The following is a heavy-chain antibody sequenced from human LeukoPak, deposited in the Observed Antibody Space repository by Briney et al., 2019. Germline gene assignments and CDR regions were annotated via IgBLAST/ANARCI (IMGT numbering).Heavy chain of an antibody. V-gene: IGHV3-48*04. D-gene: IGHD6-13*01. CDR1: GFTFSSYS. CDR3: AKGPDSSSSNY. Sequence: GGSLRLSCAASGFTFSSYSMNWVRQAPGKGLEWVSYISSSSSTIYYADSVKGRFTISRDNAKNSLYLQMNSLRAEDTAVYYCAKGPDSSSSNYWGQGTLVTVSS. J-gene: IGHJ4*02. CDR2: ISSSSSTI.